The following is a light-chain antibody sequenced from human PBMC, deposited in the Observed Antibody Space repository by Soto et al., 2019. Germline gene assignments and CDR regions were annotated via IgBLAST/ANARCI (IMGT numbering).Light chain of an antibody. J-gene: IGKJ1*01. V-gene: IGKV3-20*01. CDR2: GAT. CDR1: QSVSSTF. Sequence: EIVLTQSPGSLSLSPGERATLSCRASQSVSSTFFAWYQQRPGQAPRLLMYGATSRAAGIQERFSGSGCGTDFTLTISRLEPEDVAVYYCQQFDSSVTFGQGTKVEIK. CDR3: QQFDSSVT.